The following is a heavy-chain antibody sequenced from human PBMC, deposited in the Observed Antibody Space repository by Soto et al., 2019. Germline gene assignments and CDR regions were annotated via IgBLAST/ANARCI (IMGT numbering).Heavy chain of an antibody. Sequence: PGGSLRLSCVASGFTFNNYAMTWVRQAPGKGLEWVSDISGSAGSTNYADSAKGRFTISRDNSKNTLYLQMNSLRAEDTAVYYCAKHPGIVVTVPTFDYWGPGTLVTVSS. V-gene: IGHV3-23*01. J-gene: IGHJ4*02. CDR2: ISGSAGST. CDR3: AKHPGIVVTVPTFDY. D-gene: IGHD3-22*01. CDR1: GFTFNNYA.